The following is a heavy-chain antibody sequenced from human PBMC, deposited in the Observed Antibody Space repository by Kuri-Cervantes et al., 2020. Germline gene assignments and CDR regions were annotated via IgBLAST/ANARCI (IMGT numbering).Heavy chain of an antibody. CDR3: PRDPRRTYYYGSGSPGVFDY. J-gene: IGHJ4*02. Sequence: ASVKVSCKASGYTFTGYYMHWVRQAPGQGLEWMGWINPNSGGTNYAQKFQGRVTMTRDTSISTAYMELSRPRSDDTAVYYCPRDPRRTYYYGSGSPGVFDYWGQGTLVTVSS. V-gene: IGHV1-2*02. D-gene: IGHD3-10*01. CDR2: INPNSGGT. CDR1: GYTFTGYY.